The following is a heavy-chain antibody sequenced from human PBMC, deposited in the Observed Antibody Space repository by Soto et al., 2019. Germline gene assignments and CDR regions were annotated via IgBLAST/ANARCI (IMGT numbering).Heavy chain of an antibody. D-gene: IGHD3-10*01. CDR3: ARSGPSGRESGAFDI. V-gene: IGHV1-18*01. CDR2: ISAYNGNT. CDR1: GYTFTSYG. Sequence: ASVKVSCKASGYTFTSYGISWVRQAPGQGLEWMGWISAYNGNTNYAQKLQGRVTMTTDTSTSTAYMELRSLGSDDTAVYYCARSGPSGRESGAFDIWGQGTMVTVSS. J-gene: IGHJ3*02.